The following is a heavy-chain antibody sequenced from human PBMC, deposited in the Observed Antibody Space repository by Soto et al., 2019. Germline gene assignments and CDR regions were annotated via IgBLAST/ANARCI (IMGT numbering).Heavy chain of an antibody. CDR3: ARIHVRTGGYSYGYPLGAFDI. V-gene: IGHV2-70*01. J-gene: IGHJ3*02. Sequence: SAPTMVNATQTLTVSFTVAAVSLSTSGMCVSWIRQPPGKALEWLALIDWDDDKYYSTSLKTRLTISKDTSKNQVVLTMTNMDPVDAATYYCARIHVRTGGYSYGYPLGAFDIWGQGTMVTV. CDR2: IDWDDDK. D-gene: IGHD5-18*01. CDR1: AVSLSTSGMC.